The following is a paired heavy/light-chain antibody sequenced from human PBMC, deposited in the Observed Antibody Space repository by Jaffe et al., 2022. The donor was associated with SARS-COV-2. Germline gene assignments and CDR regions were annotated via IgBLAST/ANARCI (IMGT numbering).Heavy chain of an antibody. CDR2: MYYSGST. D-gene: IGHD6-19*01. V-gene: IGHV4-59*01. J-gene: IGHJ5*02. CDR3: ARGAGSGWYWWFDP. Sequence: QVQLQESGPGLVKPSETLSLTCTVSGGSISGYYWSWIRQPPGKGLEWIGYMYYSGSTNYNPSLKSRVTISIDTSKNHFALKLSSVTAADTAVYYCARGAGSGWYWWFDPWGQGTLVTVSA. CDR1: GGSISGYY.
Light chain of an antibody. Sequence: EIVLTQSPGTLSLSPGESATLSCRASQSISSSYLAWYQQKPGQAPRLLIYGASSRAAGFPDRFSGSGSGTDFTLSISRLEPEDFAVYYCQQYGSSLTFGGGTKVEIK. J-gene: IGKJ4*01. CDR1: QSISSSY. V-gene: IGKV3-20*01. CDR3: QQYGSSLT. CDR2: GAS.